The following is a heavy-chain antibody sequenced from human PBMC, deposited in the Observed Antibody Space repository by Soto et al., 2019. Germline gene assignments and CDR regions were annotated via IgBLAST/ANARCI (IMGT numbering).Heavy chain of an antibody. V-gene: IGHV4-39*01. CDR2: IYYSGST. J-gene: IGHJ6*02. CDR3: ARHQLFYYYDSSGYYSKSYYYYGMDV. Sequence: PSETLSLTCTVSGGSISSSSCSWGWIRQPPGKGLEWIGSIYYSGSTYYNPSLKSRVTISVDTSKNQFSLKLSSVTAADTTGNYCARHQLFYYYDSSGYYSKSYYYYGMDVWGQGTTVTVSS. CDR1: GGSISSSSCS. D-gene: IGHD3-22*01.